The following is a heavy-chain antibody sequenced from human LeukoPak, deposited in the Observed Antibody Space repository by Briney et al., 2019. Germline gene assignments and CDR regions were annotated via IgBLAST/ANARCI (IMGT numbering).Heavy chain of an antibody. J-gene: IGHJ3*02. CDR2: IDSGGST. CDR1: GFTVSSNY. D-gene: IGHD2-2*01. Sequence: GGSLRLSCAASGFTVSSNYMSWVRQAPGKGLEWVSVIDSGGSTYYADSVKGRFIISRDNSKNTLYLQMNSLRAEDTAVYYCARDKWCSSTSCYGDAFDIWGQGTMVTVSS. CDR3: ARDKWCSSTSCYGDAFDI. V-gene: IGHV3-53*01.